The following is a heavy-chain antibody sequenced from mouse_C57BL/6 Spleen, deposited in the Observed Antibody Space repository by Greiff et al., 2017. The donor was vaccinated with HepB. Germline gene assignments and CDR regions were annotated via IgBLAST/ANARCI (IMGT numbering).Heavy chain of an antibody. J-gene: IGHJ4*01. Sequence: QVQLQQPGAELVMPGASVKLSCKASGYTFTSYWMHWVKQRPGQGLEWIGEIDPSDSYTNYNQKFKSKSTLTVDKSSSTAYMQLSSLTSEDSAVYYCAKARGYYAMDYWGQGTSVTVSS. CDR1: GYTFTSYW. CDR2: IDPSDSYT. CDR3: AKARGYYAMDY. V-gene: IGHV1-69*01.